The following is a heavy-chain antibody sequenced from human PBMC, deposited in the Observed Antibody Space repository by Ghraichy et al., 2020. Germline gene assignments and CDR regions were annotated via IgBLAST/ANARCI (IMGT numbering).Heavy chain of an antibody. CDR2: ISYDGSNK. V-gene: IGHV3-30-3*01. CDR1: GFTFSSYA. D-gene: IGHD3-22*01. J-gene: IGHJ3*02. Sequence: GGSLRLSCAASGFTFSSYAMHWVRQAPGKGLEWVAVISYDGSNKYYADTVKGRFTISRDNSKNTLYLQMNSLRAEDTAVYYCARGSYYYDSSGYYGDAFDIWGQGTMVTVSS. CDR3: ARGSYYYDSSGYYGDAFDI.